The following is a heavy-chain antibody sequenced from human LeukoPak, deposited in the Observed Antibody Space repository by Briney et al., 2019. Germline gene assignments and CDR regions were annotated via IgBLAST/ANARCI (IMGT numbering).Heavy chain of an antibody. V-gene: IGHV3-30*09. D-gene: IGHD1-14*01. J-gene: IGHJ4*02. CDR2: LAYDGTNK. Sequence: GGSLRLSCAASGFTFASYAMHWVRQPPGKGLEWVTLLAYDGTNKQYADSVKGRFAISRDNSQNTVDLQMDSLRAEDTAVYYCARGGPLGDTNRFDFWGQGILVTVSS. CDR1: GFTFASYA. CDR3: ARGGPLGDTNRFDF.